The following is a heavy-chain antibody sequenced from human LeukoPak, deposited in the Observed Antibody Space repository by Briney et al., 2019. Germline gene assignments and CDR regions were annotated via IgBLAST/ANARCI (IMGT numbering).Heavy chain of an antibody. V-gene: IGHV4-4*07. CDR1: GGSISSYY. J-gene: IGHJ5*02. CDR2: IYTSGGT. Sequence: SETLSLTCTVSGGSISSYYWGWIRQPAGKGLEWIGRIYTSGGTNYNPSLKSRVTMSVDTSKNQFSLKLSSVTAADTAVYYCARDLGEYYDFWSGYYIDRWFDPWGQGTLVTVSS. D-gene: IGHD3-3*01. CDR3: ARDLGEYYDFWSGYYIDRWFDP.